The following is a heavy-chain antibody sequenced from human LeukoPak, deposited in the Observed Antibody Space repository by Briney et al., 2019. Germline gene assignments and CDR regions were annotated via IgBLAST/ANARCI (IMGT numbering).Heavy chain of an antibody. J-gene: IGHJ5*02. V-gene: IGHV4-34*01. CDR2: INHSGST. CDR1: GGSFSGYY. CDR3: ARGLGYCSSTSCHNWFDP. Sequence: SETLSLTCAVYGGSFSGYYWSWIRQPPEKGLEWIGEINHSGSTNYNPSLKSRVTISVDTSKNQFSLKLSSVTAADTAVYYCARGLGYCSSTSCHNWFDPWGQGTLVTVSS. D-gene: IGHD2-2*01.